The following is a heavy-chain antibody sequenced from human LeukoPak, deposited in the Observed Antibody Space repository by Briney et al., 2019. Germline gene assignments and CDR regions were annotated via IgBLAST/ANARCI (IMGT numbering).Heavy chain of an antibody. Sequence: GGSLRLSCTASGFTFGGYAMSWVRQAPGKGLEWVGFIRSKAYGGTTEYAASVKGRFTISRDDSKSIAYLQMNSLKTEDTAVYYCTREVDYYGSGSYPYYYFDYWGQGTLVTVSS. CDR1: GFTFGGYA. CDR2: IRSKAYGGTT. D-gene: IGHD3-10*01. CDR3: TREVDYYGSGSYPYYYFDY. V-gene: IGHV3-49*04. J-gene: IGHJ4*02.